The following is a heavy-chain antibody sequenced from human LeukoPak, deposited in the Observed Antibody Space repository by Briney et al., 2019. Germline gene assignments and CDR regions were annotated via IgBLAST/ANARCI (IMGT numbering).Heavy chain of an antibody. V-gene: IGHV4-39*01. D-gene: IGHD1-26*01. CDR2: IYYSGSA. Sequence: SETLSLTCTVSGGSITTTNYYWAWIRQPPGKGLEWIGSIYYSGSASYNPSLKSRVTISVDTSKNQFSLKLSSVTAADTSLYYCVRHSDAGSGAVFDSWGQGALVTVSS. J-gene: IGHJ4*02. CDR3: VRHSDAGSGAVFDS. CDR1: GGSITTTNYY.